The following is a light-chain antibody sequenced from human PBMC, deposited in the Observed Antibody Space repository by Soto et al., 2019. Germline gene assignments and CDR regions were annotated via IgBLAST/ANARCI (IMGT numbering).Light chain of an antibody. J-gene: IGLJ1*01. CDR1: ISDVGGYNF. V-gene: IGLV2-14*03. CDR3: SSFTGSNYV. Sequence: QSVLTQPASVSGSPGQSITISCIGTISDVGGYNFVSWYQQYPGKAPKLMICDVSNRPSGVANRFSGSKSGNTASLTISGHQAEDEADYYCSSFTGSNYVFGTGTKLTVL. CDR2: DVS.